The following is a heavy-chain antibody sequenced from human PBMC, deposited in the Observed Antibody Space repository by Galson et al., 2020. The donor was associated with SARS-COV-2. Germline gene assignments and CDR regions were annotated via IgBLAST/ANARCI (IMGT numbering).Heavy chain of an antibody. CDR3: ARAPYYYDSSGPGDAFDI. Sequence: SETLSLTCAVSGGSISSSNWWSWVRQPPGKGLEWIGEIYHSGSTNYNPSLKSRVTISVDKSKNQFSLKLSSVTAADTAVYYCARAPYYYDSSGPGDAFDIWGQGTMVTVSS. CDR1: GGSISSSNW. J-gene: IGHJ3*02. D-gene: IGHD3-22*01. V-gene: IGHV4-4*02. CDR2: IYHSGST.